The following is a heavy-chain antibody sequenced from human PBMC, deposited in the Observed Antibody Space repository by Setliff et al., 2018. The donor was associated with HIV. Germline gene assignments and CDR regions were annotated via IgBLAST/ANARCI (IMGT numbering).Heavy chain of an antibody. CDR3: ARLQFLEWPYYFDY. Sequence: SETLSLTCTVSGGSISSYYWSWIRQPPGKGLEWIGYIYYSGSTTYNPSLESRVTISIDTSKNQFSLKLSSVTAADTAVYYCARLQFLEWPYYFDYWGQGTLVTVSS. D-gene: IGHD3-3*01. V-gene: IGHV4-59*12. CDR2: IYYSGST. CDR1: GGSISSYY. J-gene: IGHJ4*02.